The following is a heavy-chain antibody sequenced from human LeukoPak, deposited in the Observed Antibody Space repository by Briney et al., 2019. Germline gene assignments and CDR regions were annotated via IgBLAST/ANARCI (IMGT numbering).Heavy chain of an antibody. D-gene: IGHD5-18*01. CDR3: AREHPAMALDY. CDR1: GGTFSSYA. Sequence: SVKVSCKASGGTFSSYAISWVRQAPGQGLEWMGRIIPILGIANYVQKFQGRVTITADKSTSTAYMELSSLRSEDTAVYYCAREHPAMALDYWGQGTLVTVSS. CDR2: IIPILGIA. V-gene: IGHV1-69*04. J-gene: IGHJ4*02.